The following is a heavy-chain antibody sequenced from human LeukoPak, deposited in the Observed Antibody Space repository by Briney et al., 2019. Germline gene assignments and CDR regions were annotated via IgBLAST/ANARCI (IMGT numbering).Heavy chain of an antibody. V-gene: IGHV3-23*01. CDR1: GFTFSSYG. CDR3: TKVPLRSGWKVFDY. D-gene: IGHD6-19*01. CDR2: ISNNGGST. J-gene: IGHJ4*02. Sequence: GGSLRLSCAASGFTFSSYGMSWVRQPPGKGLEQVSVISNNGGSTDYADSVKGRFTISRDTSKNTLYLQMNSLRAEDTAVYYCTKVPLRSGWKVFDYWGQGTLVTVSS.